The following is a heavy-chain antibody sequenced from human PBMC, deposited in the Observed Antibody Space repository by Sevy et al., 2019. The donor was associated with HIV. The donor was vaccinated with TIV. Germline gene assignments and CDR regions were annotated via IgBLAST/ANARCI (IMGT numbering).Heavy chain of an antibody. CDR2: ISSSGSTI. J-gene: IGHJ4*02. CDR1: GFTFSSYE. D-gene: IGHD3-3*01. CDR3: AREGITIFGVAPYYFDY. Sequence: GGCLRLSCAASGFTFSSYEMNWVRQAPGKGLEWVSYISSSGSTIYYADSVKGRFTISRDNAKNSLYLQMNSLRAEDTAVYYCAREGITIFGVAPYYFDYWGQGTLVTVSS. V-gene: IGHV3-48*03.